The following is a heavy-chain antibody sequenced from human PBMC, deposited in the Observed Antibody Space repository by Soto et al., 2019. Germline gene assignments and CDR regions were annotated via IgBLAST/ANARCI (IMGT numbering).Heavy chain of an antibody. CDR2: INPRSGDT. CDR1: GYTFIGYY. V-gene: IGHV1-2*06. J-gene: IGHJ5*02. Sequence: QVQLVQSGAEVKKPGASVKVSCKASGYTFIGYYIHWVRQAPGQGLEWMGRINPRSGDTTYAQKFQGRLTMTRDTSISTAYMELSSLRSDDTAVYYCGRDGVGATPLGWFDPWGQGSLFPVSS. D-gene: IGHD1-26*01. CDR3: GRDGVGATPLGWFDP.